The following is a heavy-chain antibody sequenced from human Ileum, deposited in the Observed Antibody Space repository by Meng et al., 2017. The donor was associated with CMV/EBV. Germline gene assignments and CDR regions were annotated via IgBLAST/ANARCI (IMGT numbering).Heavy chain of an antibody. V-gene: IGHV4-61*02. D-gene: IGHD1-1*01. CDR2: IHISGAT. J-gene: IGHJ4*02. CDR1: CGYIGSGDYY. CDR3: AREMSRTGFFDY. Sequence: LLDSGPARVDPSDLISLNCTASCGYIGSGDYYWSWIPQPAGKRLEWIGRIHISGATNYNPSLKSRVTMSVDTSKNQFSLKVRSVTAADTAVYYCAREMSRTGFFDYWGQGNLVTVSS.